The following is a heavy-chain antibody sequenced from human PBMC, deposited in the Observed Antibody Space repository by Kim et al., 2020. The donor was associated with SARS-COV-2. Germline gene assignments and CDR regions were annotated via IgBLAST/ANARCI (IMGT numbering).Heavy chain of an antibody. Sequence: SETLSLTCTVSGGSISSYYWSWIRQPPGKGLEWIGYIYYSGSTNYNPSLNSRVTISVDTSKNQFSLKLSSVTAADTAVYYCARDPGVVSYSNYVSYFDYWGQGTLVTVSS. D-gene: IGHD4-4*01. CDR1: GGSISSYY. CDR2: IYYSGST. J-gene: IGHJ4*02. CDR3: ARDPGVVSYSNYVSYFDY. V-gene: IGHV4-59*01.